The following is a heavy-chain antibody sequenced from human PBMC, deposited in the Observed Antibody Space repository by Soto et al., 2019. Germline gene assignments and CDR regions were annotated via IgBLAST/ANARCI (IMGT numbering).Heavy chain of an antibody. CDR2: IDPSDSYT. V-gene: IGHV5-10-1*01. CDR1: GYSFTSYL. D-gene: IGHD3-3*01. Sequence: PGESLKISCQGSGYSFTSYLRRCVRQMTGKGLEWMSRIDPSDSYTNYSPSFQGHVTISADKSTSTAYLQWSSLKASDTAMYYCARHSSLPRYYDFWSGYYYYYYYGMDVWGQGTTVTVSS. CDR3: ARHSSLPRYYDFWSGYYYYYYYGMDV. J-gene: IGHJ6*02.